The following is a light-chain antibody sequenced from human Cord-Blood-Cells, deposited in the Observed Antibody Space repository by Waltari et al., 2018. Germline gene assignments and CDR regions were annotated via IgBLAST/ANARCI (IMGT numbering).Light chain of an antibody. CDR1: TSDVGSYNL. CDR3: CSYAGSSTLYV. J-gene: IGLJ1*01. Sequence: QSALTQPASVSGSPGQSITIPCPGTTSDVGSYNLVSWYQQHPGKAPKLMIYEGSKRPSGVSNRFSGSKSGNTASLTISGLQAEDEADYYCCSYAGSSTLYVFGTGTKVTVL. CDR2: EGS. V-gene: IGLV2-23*01.